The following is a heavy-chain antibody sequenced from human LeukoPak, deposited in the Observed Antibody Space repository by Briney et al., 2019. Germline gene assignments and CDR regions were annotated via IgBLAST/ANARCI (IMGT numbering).Heavy chain of an antibody. D-gene: IGHD6-13*01. CDR2: ISADGGGT. V-gene: IGHV3-43*02. J-gene: IGHJ6*02. CDR3: AKDMQTVAGLSNYYYYAMAV. CDR1: GFTWDDYA. Sequence: PGGSLGLLCAASGFTWDDYAMHWVRQVPGKGPQWVSFISADGGGTYYADSVKGRFTISRDNSKNSLFLQMNSLRSEDSALYYCAKDMQTVAGLSNYYYYAMAVWGQGTTVTVSS.